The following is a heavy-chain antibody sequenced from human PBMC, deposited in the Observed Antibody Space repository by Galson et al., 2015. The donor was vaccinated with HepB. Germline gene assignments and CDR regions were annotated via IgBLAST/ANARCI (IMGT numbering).Heavy chain of an antibody. CDR3: ARQLGQLGQRGSMDV. D-gene: IGHD6-6*01. CDR1: GGSISSSSYY. J-gene: IGHJ6*02. CDR2: IYYSGST. Sequence: ETLSLTCTVSGGSISSSSYYWGWIRQPPGKGLEWIGSIYYSGSTYYNPSLKSRVTISVDTSKNQFSLKLSSVTAADTAVYYCARQLGQLGQRGSMDVWGQGTTVTVSS. V-gene: IGHV4-39*01.